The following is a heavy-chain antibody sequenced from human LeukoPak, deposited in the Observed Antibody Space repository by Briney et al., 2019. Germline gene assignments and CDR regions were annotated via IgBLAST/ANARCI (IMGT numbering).Heavy chain of an antibody. V-gene: IGHV4-4*07. CDR1: GGSISSYY. CDR3: ARRGDFFDY. CDR2: IYSSGST. Sequence: PSETLSLTCTVSGGSISSYYWSWIRQPAGKGLEWLGRIYSSGSTNYNPSLKSRLTLSVDTSKNQFSLRLSSVTAADTAVYYCARRGDFFDYWGQGTLVTVSS. J-gene: IGHJ4*02. D-gene: IGHD3-3*01.